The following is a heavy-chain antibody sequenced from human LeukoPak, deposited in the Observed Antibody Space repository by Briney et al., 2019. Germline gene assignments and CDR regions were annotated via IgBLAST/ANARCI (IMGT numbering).Heavy chain of an antibody. V-gene: IGHV3-7*01. D-gene: IGHD3-3*01. CDR3: ASNTLEWLFPDAFDI. J-gene: IGHJ3*02. Sequence: PGGSLRLSCAASGFTFSSYWMSWVRQAPGKGLEWVANIKQDGSEKYYVDSVKGRFTISRDNAKNSLYLQMNSLRAEDTAVYYCASNTLEWLFPDAFDIWGQGTMVTVSS. CDR1: GFTFSSYW. CDR2: IKQDGSEK.